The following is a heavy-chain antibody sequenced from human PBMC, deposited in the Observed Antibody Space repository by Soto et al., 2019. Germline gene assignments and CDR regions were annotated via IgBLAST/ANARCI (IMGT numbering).Heavy chain of an antibody. J-gene: IGHJ5*02. CDR1: GFTFSSYS. CDR2: VSSSSSTI. V-gene: IGHV3-48*02. CDR3: AREGGSLNWFDP. D-gene: IGHD1-26*01. Sequence: EVQLVESGGGLVQPGGSLRLSCAASGFTFSSYSMNWVRQAPGKGLEWVSYVSSSSSTIYYADSVKGRFTISRDNAKNSLNLQMNSLRDEDTAVYYCAREGGSLNWFDPWGQGTLVTVSS.